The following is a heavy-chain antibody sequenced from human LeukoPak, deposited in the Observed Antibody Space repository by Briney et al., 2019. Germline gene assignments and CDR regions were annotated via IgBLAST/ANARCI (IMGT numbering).Heavy chain of an antibody. V-gene: IGHV3-15*01. CDR3: TTDRTTVPD. CDR2: IKTTREGGTT. CDR1: GLSFTDVW. D-gene: IGHD4-17*01. J-gene: IGHJ4*02. Sequence: GGSLRLSCAVSGLSFTDVWMSWVRQAPGKGLEWVGRIKTTREGGTTYYAAPVKSRFTISREDSESTVYLQMNSLESEDTAMYYCTTDRTTVPDWGQGTLVTVSS.